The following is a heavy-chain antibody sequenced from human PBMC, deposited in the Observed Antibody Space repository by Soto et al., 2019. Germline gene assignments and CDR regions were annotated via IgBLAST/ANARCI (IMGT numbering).Heavy chain of an antibody. V-gene: IGHV4-59*08. CDR1: GGSISGYH. J-gene: IGHJ4*02. CDR3: ARLLGTAAFDH. Sequence: QVQLRESGPGLVKASETLSLTCTVSGGSISGYHWSWIRQPPGKGLEWIGNIYPRGSPDHNPSLKSPVTISADTSKNQLSLQLSPVTAPDTAVYYCARLLGTAAFDHWGQGILVTVSS. CDR2: IYPRGSP. D-gene: IGHD2-21*02.